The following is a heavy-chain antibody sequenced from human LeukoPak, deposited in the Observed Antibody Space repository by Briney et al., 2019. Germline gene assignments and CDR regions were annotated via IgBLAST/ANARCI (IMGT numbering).Heavy chain of an antibody. CDR3: AAECSSTSCRPPPDYYYYYYGMDA. Sequence: SVKVSCKASGGTFSSYAISWVRQAPGQGLEWMGGIIPIFGTANYAQKFQGRVTITADESTSTAYMELSSLRSEDTAVYYCAAECSSTSCRPPPDYYYYYYGMDAWGKGTTVTVSS. CDR2: IIPIFGTA. D-gene: IGHD2-2*01. CDR1: GGTFSSYA. J-gene: IGHJ6*04. V-gene: IGHV1-69*13.